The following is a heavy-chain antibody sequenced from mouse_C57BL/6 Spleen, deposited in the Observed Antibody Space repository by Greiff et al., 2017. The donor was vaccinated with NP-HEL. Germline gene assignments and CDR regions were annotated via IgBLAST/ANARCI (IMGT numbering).Heavy chain of an antibody. Sequence: EVQLVESGGGLVQPGGSMKLSCVASGFTFSNYWMNWVRQSPEKGLEWVAQIRLKSDNYATHYAESVKGRFTISSDDSKSSVYLQMNNLRAEDTGIYYCTGFSSRYFDVWGTGTTVTVSS. D-gene: IGHD1-1*01. CDR3: TGFSSRYFDV. CDR1: GFTFSNYW. CDR2: IRLKSDNYAT. V-gene: IGHV6-3*01. J-gene: IGHJ1*03.